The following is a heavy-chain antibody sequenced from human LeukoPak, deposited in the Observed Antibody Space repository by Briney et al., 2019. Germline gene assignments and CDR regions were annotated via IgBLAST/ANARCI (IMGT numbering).Heavy chain of an antibody. Sequence: GGSLRLSCAASGFAFSSYAMSWVRQAPGKGLEWVSGITGSGGNTYYADSVKGRFTISRDNSKNTLYLQMSNLRAEDTAIYYCAKDTSTRWYSSTPLPGDYWGQGTLVTVSS. D-gene: IGHD6-13*01. V-gene: IGHV3-23*01. CDR2: ITGSGGNT. CDR3: AKDTSTRWYSSTPLPGDY. J-gene: IGHJ4*02. CDR1: GFAFSSYA.